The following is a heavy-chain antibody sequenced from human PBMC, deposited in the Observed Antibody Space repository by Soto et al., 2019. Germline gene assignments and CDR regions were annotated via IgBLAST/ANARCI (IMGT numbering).Heavy chain of an antibody. Sequence: SVKVSCKASGGTFSSYTIRWVRQAPGQGPEWMGRIIPILGIANYAQEFQGRVTITPDKSTSTAYMELSSLRSEDTAVYYCARDHMSVVVGAAMHFDYWGQGTLVTV. D-gene: IGHD2-15*01. V-gene: IGHV1-69*04. CDR3: ARDHMSVVVGAAMHFDY. CDR1: GGTFSSYT. CDR2: IIPILGIA. J-gene: IGHJ4*02.